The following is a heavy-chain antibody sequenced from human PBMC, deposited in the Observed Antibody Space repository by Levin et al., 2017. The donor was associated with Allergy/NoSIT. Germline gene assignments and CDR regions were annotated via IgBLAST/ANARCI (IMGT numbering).Heavy chain of an antibody. CDR2: ISNSGSYT. CDR3: ATNKVLYPMTHYKY. V-gene: IGHV3-21*01. CDR1: GFSFNSYS. J-gene: IGHJ4*02. Sequence: LSLTCAASGFSFNSYSVTWVRQAPGRGLEWVSSISNSGSYTHYADSVKGRFTISRDNAKNSLYLQMNSLRSEDTAVYYCATNKVLYPMTHYKYWGQGTLVTVSS. D-gene: IGHD2-8*01.